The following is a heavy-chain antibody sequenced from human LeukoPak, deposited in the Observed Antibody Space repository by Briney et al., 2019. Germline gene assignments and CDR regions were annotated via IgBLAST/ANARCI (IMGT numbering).Heavy chain of an antibody. CDR3: ARDLSSNPGPPRWLQYSILPYYFDY. V-gene: IGHV1-2*02. J-gene: IGHJ4*02. CDR1: GYTFTGYY. D-gene: IGHD5-24*01. Sequence: GGSVKVSCKASGYTFTGYYMHWVRQPPGQGLEWMGWINPNSGGTNYAQKFQGRVTMTRDTSISTAYLELSRLRSDDTAVYYWARDLSSNPGPPRWLQYSILPYYFDYWGQGTLVTVSS. CDR2: INPNSGGT.